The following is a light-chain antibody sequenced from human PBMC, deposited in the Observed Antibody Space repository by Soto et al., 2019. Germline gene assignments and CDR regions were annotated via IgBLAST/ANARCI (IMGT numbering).Light chain of an antibody. Sequence: EIVLTQSPATLSLSPGERATLSCRASQSVSSSYLAWYQQKPGQAPRLLIYGASTRATGIPDRFSGSGSGTEFTLTISSLQSEDFEVYYCQQYNNWPITFGQGTRLEIK. CDR1: QSVSSSY. CDR2: GAS. J-gene: IGKJ5*01. CDR3: QQYNNWPIT. V-gene: IGKV3-15*01.